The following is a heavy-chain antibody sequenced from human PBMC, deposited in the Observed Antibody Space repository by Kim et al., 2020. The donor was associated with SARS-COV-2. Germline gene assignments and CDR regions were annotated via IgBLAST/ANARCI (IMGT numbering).Heavy chain of an antibody. CDR3: AKDIVLAKTPKVGATSPSGLDYYYYYMDV. CDR2: ISGDGGST. J-gene: IGHJ6*03. CDR1: GFTFDDYA. D-gene: IGHD1-26*01. Sequence: GGSLRLSCAASGFTFDDYAMHWVRQAPGKGLEWVSLISGDGGSTYYADSVKGRFTISRDNSKNSLYLQMNSLRTEDTALYYCAKDIVLAKTPKVGATSPSGLDYYYYYMDVWGKGTTVTVSS. V-gene: IGHV3-43*02.